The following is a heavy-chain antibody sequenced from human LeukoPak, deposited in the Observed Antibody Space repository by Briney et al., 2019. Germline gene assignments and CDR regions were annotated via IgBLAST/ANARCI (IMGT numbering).Heavy chain of an antibody. J-gene: IGHJ4*02. CDR2: ISGSGGNT. CDR1: GFTFSSYG. D-gene: IGHD5-12*01. CDR3: AKVVSGYHFDY. V-gene: IGHV3-23*01. Sequence: GGSLRLSCAASGFTFSSYGMSWVRRAPGKGPEWVSGISGSGGNTYYADPVKGRFTISRDNSQNTLYLQMNTLSAEDTAVYYCAKVVSGYHFDYWGQGTLVTVSS.